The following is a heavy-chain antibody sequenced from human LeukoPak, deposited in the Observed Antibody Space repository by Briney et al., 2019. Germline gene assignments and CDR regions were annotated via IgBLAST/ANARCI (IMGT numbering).Heavy chain of an antibody. CDR2: ISSSSSYI. J-gene: IGHJ5*02. CDR3: ARGPLYYYGSGSNNWFDP. D-gene: IGHD3-10*01. Sequence: GGSLRLSCAASGFTFSSYSMKWVRRAPGKGLEWVSSISSSSSYIYYADSVKGRFTISRDNAKNSLYLQMNSLRAEDTAVYYCARGPLYYYGSGSNNWFDPWGQGTLVTVSS. CDR1: GFTFSSYS. V-gene: IGHV3-21*01.